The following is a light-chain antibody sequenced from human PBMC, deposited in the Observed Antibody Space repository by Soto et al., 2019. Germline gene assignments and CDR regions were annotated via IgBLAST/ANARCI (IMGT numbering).Light chain of an antibody. CDR1: QSISTY. CDR3: QQRSNWPPIT. CDR2: AAV. Sequence: DIQMTQSPSSLSASVGDGVTITCRASQSISTYVNWYQLKPGKAPKLLIYAAVTLYRGVPSRFSASGSGTDFTLSISSLQPEDFATYYCQQRSNWPPITFGQGTRLEIK. V-gene: IGKV1-39*01. J-gene: IGKJ5*01.